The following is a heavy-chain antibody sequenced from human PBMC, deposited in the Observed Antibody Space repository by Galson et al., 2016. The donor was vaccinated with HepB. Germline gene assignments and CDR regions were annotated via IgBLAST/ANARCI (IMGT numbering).Heavy chain of an antibody. CDR2: INPNSGGT. V-gene: IGHV1-2*02. CDR1: GYTFTGFY. J-gene: IGHJ1*01. CDR3: AREYLSGTETEFFRH. D-gene: IGHD6-13*01. Sequence: SVKVSCKASGYTFTGFYMHWVRQAPGQGLEWMGWINPNSGGTHSAQKFQGMVSLTRDTSISTAYMELSRLRSDDSAVYYCAREYLSGTETEFFRHWGQGTLVTVSS.